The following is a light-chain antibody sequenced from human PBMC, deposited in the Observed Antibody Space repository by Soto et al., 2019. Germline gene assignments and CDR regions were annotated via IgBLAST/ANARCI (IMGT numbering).Light chain of an antibody. CDR2: VVN. CDR1: SSDFGNYNL. J-gene: IGLJ1*01. Sequence: QSALTQPASVSGSPGQSITISCTGTSSDFGNYNLVSWYQQHPDKVPKLILFVVNKRPSGVSGRFSGSKSGNTDSLTISGLQAEDEADYYCCSFTSSTTHVFGTGTKVTVL. CDR3: CSFTSSTTHV. V-gene: IGLV2-23*02.